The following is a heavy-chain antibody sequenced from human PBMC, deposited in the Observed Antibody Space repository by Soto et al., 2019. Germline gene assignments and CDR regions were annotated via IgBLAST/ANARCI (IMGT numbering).Heavy chain of an antibody. CDR3: ASGGVVAATAPPPY. V-gene: IGHV3-53*01. Sequence: EVQLVESGGGLIQPGGSLRLSCAASGFTVSSNYMSWVRQAPGKGLEWVSVIYSGGSTYYADSVKGRFTISRDNSKNTLYLQMNSLRAEDTAVYYCASGGVVAATAPPPYWGQGTLVTVSS. D-gene: IGHD2-15*01. CDR1: GFTVSSNY. J-gene: IGHJ4*02. CDR2: IYSGGST.